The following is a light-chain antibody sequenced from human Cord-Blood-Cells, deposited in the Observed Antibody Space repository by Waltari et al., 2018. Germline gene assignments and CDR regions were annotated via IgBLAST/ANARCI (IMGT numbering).Light chain of an antibody. CDR3: SSYTSSSTYV. CDR2: EVS. V-gene: IGLV2-14*01. CDR1: SSAVGGYNY. Sequence: SALTQPASVSGSPGQPITISCTGTSSAVGGYNYVSWYQQHPGKAPKLMIYEVSNRPSGVSNRFSGSKSGNTASLTISGLQAEDEADYYCSSYTSSSTYVFGTGTKVTVL. J-gene: IGLJ1*01.